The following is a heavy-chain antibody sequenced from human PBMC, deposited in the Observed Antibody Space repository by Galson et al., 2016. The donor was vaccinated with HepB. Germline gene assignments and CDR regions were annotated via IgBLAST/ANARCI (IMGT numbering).Heavy chain of an antibody. CDR3: ARSSGNSEYHRIV. J-gene: IGHJ4*02. CDR2: ISYSGNT. V-gene: IGHV4-61*01. CDR1: DDSVSSGKYY. D-gene: IGHD2/OR15-2a*01. Sequence: ETLSLTCTVSDDSVSSGKYYWTWIRQPLGKALERIAYISYSGNTNSNPSLKSRVTLSIDRSKSQFSLKLSSVTAADTALYYCARSSGNSEYHRIVWGQGTLVTVSS.